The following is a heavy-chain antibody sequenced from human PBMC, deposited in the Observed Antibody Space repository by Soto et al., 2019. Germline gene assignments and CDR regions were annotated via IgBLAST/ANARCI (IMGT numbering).Heavy chain of an antibody. Sequence: QVQLQESGPGLVKPSETLSLTCTASGGSISSYYWSWIRQPPGKGLEWIGYIYYSGSTNYNPSLKSRVTISVDTSKNQFSLKLSSVTAADTAVYYCAGQRGYCSGGSCYSGDYWGQRTLVTVSS. V-gene: IGHV4-59*08. D-gene: IGHD2-15*01. CDR3: AGQRGYCSGGSCYSGDY. CDR1: GGSISSYY. J-gene: IGHJ4*02. CDR2: IYYSGST.